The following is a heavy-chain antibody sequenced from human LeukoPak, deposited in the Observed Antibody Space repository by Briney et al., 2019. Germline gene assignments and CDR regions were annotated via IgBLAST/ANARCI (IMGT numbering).Heavy chain of an antibody. CDR3: ARGGGGLLDY. J-gene: IGHJ4*02. D-gene: IGHD3-16*01. CDR2: INHSGST. CDR1: GGSFSGYY. Sequence: PSETLSLTCAVSGGSFSGYYWSWIRQPPGKGLEWIGEINHSGSTNYNPSLKSRVTISVDTSKNQFSLKLSSVTAADTAVYYCARGGGGLLDYWGQGTLVTVSS. V-gene: IGHV4-34*01.